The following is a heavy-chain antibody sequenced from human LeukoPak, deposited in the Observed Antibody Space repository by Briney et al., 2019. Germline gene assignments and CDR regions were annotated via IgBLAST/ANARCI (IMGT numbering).Heavy chain of an antibody. J-gene: IGHJ4*02. CDR1: GYTFSTYV. Sequence: GASVKVSRKASGYTFSTYVISWVRQAPGQGLEWIGWISAYNGNTNYAQKLQGRVTMTTDTSTSTVYMEMRSLRSDDTAVYYCARPYKSWSSWDPFDYWGQGTLVTVSS. V-gene: IGHV1-18*01. CDR3: ARPYKSWSSWDPFDY. D-gene: IGHD6-13*01. CDR2: ISAYNGNT.